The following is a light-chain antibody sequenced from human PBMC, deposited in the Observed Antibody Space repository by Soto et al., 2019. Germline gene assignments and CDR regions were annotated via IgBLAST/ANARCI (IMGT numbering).Light chain of an antibody. J-gene: IGLJ1*01. CDR2: EVT. V-gene: IGLV2-14*01. CDR3: SSYTSSNTPYV. CDR1: SSDFGAYNF. Sequence: QSVLAQPASVSGSPGQSITISCTVSSSDFGAYNFVSWYQHHPGKAPKLILYEVTTHPSGVSSRFSGSKSGNTASLTISGLQADDEANYYCSSYTSSNTPYVFGTGTKVTVL.